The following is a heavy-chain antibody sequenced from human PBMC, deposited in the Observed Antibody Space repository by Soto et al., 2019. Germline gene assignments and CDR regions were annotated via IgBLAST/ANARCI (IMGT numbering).Heavy chain of an antibody. D-gene: IGHD3-10*01. CDR2: IYYSGST. CDR1: GGSISSGDYY. J-gene: IGHJ4*02. CDR3: ARDRAKTYYYGSGAVDY. V-gene: IGHV4-30-4*01. Sequence: QVQLQESGPGLVKPSQTLSLTCTVSGGSISSGDYYWSWIRQPPGKGLEWIGYIYYSGSTYYNPSLKRRVTISVDTSKNQFSLKLSSVTAADTAVYYCARDRAKTYYYGSGAVDYWGQGTLVTVSS.